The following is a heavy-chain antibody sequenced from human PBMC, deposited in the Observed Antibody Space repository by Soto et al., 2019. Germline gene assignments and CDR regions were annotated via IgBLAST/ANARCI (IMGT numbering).Heavy chain of an antibody. CDR1: GYSMTVDY. J-gene: IGHJ3*02. CDR2: IAPHRDGT. V-gene: IGHV1-2*02. CDR3: ARGPYGDNAFDI. D-gene: IGHD4-17*01. Sequence: GAPLNLSCKGSGYSMTVDYMHWLRKDPGQGLEWMGWIAPHRDGTEFAQKFQGRITLTGDTSTSTAYMELKGLTSADTAVYFCARGPYGDNAFDIWGQGTVVTVSS.